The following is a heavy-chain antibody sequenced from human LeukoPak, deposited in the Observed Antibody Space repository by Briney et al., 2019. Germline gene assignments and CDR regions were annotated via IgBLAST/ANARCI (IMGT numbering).Heavy chain of an antibody. CDR2: IYTSGST. D-gene: IGHD6-13*01. CDR3: ARDLGAAAWEGFDY. CDR1: GGSISSYY. V-gene: IGHV4-4*07. J-gene: IGHJ4*02. Sequence: SETLSLTCTVSGGSISSYYWSWIRQPAGKGLEWIGRIYTSGSTNYNPSLKSRVTMSVDTSKNQFSLKLSYVTAADTAVYYCARDLGAAAWEGFDYWGQGTLVTVSS.